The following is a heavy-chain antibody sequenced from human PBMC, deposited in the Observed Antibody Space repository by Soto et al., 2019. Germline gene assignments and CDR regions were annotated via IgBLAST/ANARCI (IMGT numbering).Heavy chain of an antibody. Sequence: SETLSLTCTVSVGSISSYYWSWIRQPPGKGLEWIGYIYYSGSTNYNPSLKSRVTISVDTSKNQFSLKLSSVTAADTAVYYCARWYSSSWYKAFDIWGQGTMVTV. V-gene: IGHV4-59*01. J-gene: IGHJ3*02. D-gene: IGHD6-13*01. CDR1: VGSISSYY. CDR2: IYYSGST. CDR3: ARWYSSSWYKAFDI.